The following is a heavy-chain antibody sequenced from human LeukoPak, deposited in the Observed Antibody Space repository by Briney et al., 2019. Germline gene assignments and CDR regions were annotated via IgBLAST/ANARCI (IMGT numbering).Heavy chain of an antibody. D-gene: IGHD3-3*01. CDR2: ISGSGGST. V-gene: IGHV3-23*01. J-gene: IGHJ5*02. CDR3: AKDRDYDFWSGGFDP. CDR1: GFTFSSYA. Sequence: GGSLRLSCAASGFTFSSYAMSWVRQAPGKGLEWVSAISGSGGSTYYADSVKGRFTISRDNSKNTLYLQMNSLRAEDTAVYYCAKDRDYDFWSGGFDPWGQGTLVTVSS.